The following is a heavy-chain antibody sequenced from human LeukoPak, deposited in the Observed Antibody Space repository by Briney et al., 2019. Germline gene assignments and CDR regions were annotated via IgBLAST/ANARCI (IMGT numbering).Heavy chain of an antibody. V-gene: IGHV1-69*13. CDR1: GGSFSRLS. D-gene: IGHD1/OR15-1a*01. CDR2: TIPILSTP. Sequence: VASVKVSCKASGGSFSRLSINWVRQVPGQGLEWMGGTIPILSTPNYAQKFQDSVTFTADGSTNTAYMELSSLTSEDTAVYYCAGADLNFNNLLALNFDYWGQGTLVTVSS. J-gene: IGHJ4*02. CDR3: AGADLNFNNLLALNFDY.